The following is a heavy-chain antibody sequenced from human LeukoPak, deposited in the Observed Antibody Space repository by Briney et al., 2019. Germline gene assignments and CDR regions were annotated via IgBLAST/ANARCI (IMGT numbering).Heavy chain of an antibody. Sequence: SETLSLTCTVSGGSISINNYYWGWIRQPPGKGLEWIGSIYYSGSTYCNPSLKSRVTISVDTSKNQFSLKLSSVTAADTAVYYCARILLGDYDFWSGYYHTFDYWGQGTLVTVSS. CDR1: GGSISINNYY. D-gene: IGHD3-3*01. CDR3: ARILLGDYDFWSGYYHTFDY. J-gene: IGHJ4*02. V-gene: IGHV4-39*01. CDR2: IYYSGST.